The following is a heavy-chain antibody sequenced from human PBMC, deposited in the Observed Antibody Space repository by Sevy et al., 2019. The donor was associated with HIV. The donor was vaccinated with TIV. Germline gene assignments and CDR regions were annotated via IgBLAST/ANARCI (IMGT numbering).Heavy chain of an antibody. CDR3: ARDSSTGITVHGVVTYGMDV. CDR2: VNYRGST. J-gene: IGHJ6*02. V-gene: IGHV4-59*01. D-gene: IGHD3-3*01. Sequence: SETLSLTCAVSGGSISSYYWTWIQQPPGKGLEWIGYVNYRGSTNYNPSLKSRLTMSVDISKNQFSLKLTSVTAADTAVYYCARDSSTGITVHGVVTYGMDVWGQGTTVTVSS. CDR1: GGSISSYY.